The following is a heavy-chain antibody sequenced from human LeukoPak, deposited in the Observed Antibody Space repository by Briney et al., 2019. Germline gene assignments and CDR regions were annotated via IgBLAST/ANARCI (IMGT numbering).Heavy chain of an antibody. D-gene: IGHD7-27*01. V-gene: IGHV2-5*02. J-gene: IGHJ4*02. Sequence: SGPTLVNPTQTLTLTCTFSGFSLRTSGVGVGWIRQPPGKALEWLALIYWDDDKRYSPSLKSRLTITKDTSKNEVVLTMTNVDPVDTATYYCAHRPPNWAIDYWGQGTLVTVSS. CDR1: GFSLRTSGVG. CDR3: AHRPPNWAIDY. CDR2: IYWDDDK.